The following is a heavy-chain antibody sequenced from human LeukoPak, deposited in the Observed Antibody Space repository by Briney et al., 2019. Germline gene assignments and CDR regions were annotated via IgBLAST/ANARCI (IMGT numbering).Heavy chain of an antibody. V-gene: IGHV3-74*01. J-gene: IGHJ4*02. CDR3: ANSGGGWHIDEEGGFDY. Sequence: PGGSLRLSCAASGFTFSSYWMHWVRQAPGRGLVWVSRINSDGSSASHADSVKGRFTISRDNAKNTLYLQMNSLRAEDTAVYYCANSGGGWHIDEEGGFDYWGQGTLVSVSS. CDR1: GFTFSSYW. D-gene: IGHD2-21*01. CDR2: INSDGSSA.